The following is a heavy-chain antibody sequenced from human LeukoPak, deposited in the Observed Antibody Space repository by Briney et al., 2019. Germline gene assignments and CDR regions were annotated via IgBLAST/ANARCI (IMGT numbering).Heavy chain of an antibody. V-gene: IGHV4-4*02. CDR2: IYHSGST. Sequence: SETLSLTCAVSGGSISSSNWWSWVRQPPGKGLEWIGEIYHSGSTNYNPSLKSRVTISVDKSKNQFSLKLSSVTAADTAVYYCARLPGYSSSWDAYFDYWGQGTQVTVSS. J-gene: IGHJ4*02. D-gene: IGHD6-13*01. CDR3: ARLPGYSSSWDAYFDY. CDR1: GGSISSSNW.